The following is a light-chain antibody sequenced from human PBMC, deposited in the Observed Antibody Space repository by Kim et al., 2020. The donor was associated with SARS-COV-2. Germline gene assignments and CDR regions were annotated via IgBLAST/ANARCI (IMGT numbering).Light chain of an antibody. CDR3: QTWDSTTVF. Sequence: SYELTQPPSVSVSPGQTASITCSGNQLGYKYARWYQQKPGQSPVLVIYQDTKRPSGIPVRFSGSNSGNTATLTISGTQAMDEADYYCQTWDSTTVFFGGG. CDR1: QLGYKY. J-gene: IGLJ2*01. V-gene: IGLV3-1*01. CDR2: QDT.